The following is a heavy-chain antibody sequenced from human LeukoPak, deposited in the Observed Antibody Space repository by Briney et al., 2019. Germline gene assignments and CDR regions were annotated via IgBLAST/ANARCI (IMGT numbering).Heavy chain of an antibody. V-gene: IGHV3-7*01. CDR2: ITPDGSDR. J-gene: IGHJ4*02. D-gene: IGHD6-19*01. CDR3: VPGGLAVSGIDY. Sequence: GGSLRLSCLTSGFTLSTNAMSWVRQARGKGLEWVANITPDGSDRYYVDSLKGRVTISRDNTKSSLYLQLNSLRAEDTAVYYCVPGGLAVSGIDYWGQGALVTVSS. CDR1: GFTLSTNA.